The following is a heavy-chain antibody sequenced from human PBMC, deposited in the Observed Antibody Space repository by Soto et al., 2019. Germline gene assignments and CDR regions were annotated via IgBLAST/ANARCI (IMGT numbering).Heavy chain of an antibody. CDR3: ARSEHDYGYLYYYYGMDV. D-gene: IGHD4-17*01. CDR1: GGTFSSYA. J-gene: IGHJ6*02. CDR2: IIPIFGTA. Sequence: GASVKVSCKASGGTFSSYAISWVRQAPGQGLEWMGGIIPIFGTANYAQKFQGRVTITADESTSTACMELSSLRSEDTAVYYCARSEHDYGYLYYYYGMDVWGQGTTVTVSS. V-gene: IGHV1-69*13.